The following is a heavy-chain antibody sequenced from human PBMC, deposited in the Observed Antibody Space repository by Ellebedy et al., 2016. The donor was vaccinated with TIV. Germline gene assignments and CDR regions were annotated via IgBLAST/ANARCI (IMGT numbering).Heavy chain of an antibody. CDR2: ISSSSSTI. J-gene: IGHJ6*02. CDR3: ARDGMVEDGFGTYV. Sequence: GESLKISXAASGFTFGSYSMNWVRQAPGKGLEWVSYISSSSSTIYYADSVKGRFTISRDNAKNSLYLQMNSLRAEDTAVYYCARDGMVEDGFGTYVWGQGTTVTVSS. V-gene: IGHV3-48*01. D-gene: IGHD3-10*01. CDR1: GFTFGSYS.